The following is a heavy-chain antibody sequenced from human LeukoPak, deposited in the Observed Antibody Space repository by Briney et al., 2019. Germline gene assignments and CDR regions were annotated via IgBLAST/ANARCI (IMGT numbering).Heavy chain of an antibody. J-gene: IGHJ4*02. D-gene: IGHD3-10*01. CDR3: AREGRYYGSGSAPDY. CDR2: IYYSGST. CDR1: GGSISSSAYY. Sequence: PSETLSLTCSVSGGSISSSAYYWGWIRQPPGQGLEWIGSIYYSGSTNYNPSLKSRVTMSVDTSKNQFSLKLSSVTAADTAVYYCAREGRYYGSGSAPDYWGQGTLVTVSS. V-gene: IGHV4-39*07.